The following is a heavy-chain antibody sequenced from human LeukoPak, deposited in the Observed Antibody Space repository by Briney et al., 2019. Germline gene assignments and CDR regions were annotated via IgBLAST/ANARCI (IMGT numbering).Heavy chain of an antibody. Sequence: GESLKISCNGYGYLFTNVWIGWVRQIPGKGLELMGIIFAGDSGPFLRGQVTFSVDTSTSAAYLQWASLKASDTATYYCARLDSVRKVLTSHLAGYYYPMDDWGKGTPITVSS. V-gene: IGHV5-51*01. J-gene: IGHJ6*03. CDR1: GYLFTNVW. D-gene: IGHD3-16*01. CDR3: ARLDSVRKVLTSHLAGYYYPMDD. CDR2: IFAGDSG.